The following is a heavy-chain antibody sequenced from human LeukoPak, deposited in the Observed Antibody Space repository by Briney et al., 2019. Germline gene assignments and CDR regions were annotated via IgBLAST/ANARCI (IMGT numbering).Heavy chain of an antibody. CDR2: ISYDGSNK. CDR3: ARDSSGYYLDY. Sequence: GGSLRLSCAASGFTFSSYAMHWVRQAPGKGLEWVAVISYDGSNKYYAGSVKGRFTISRDNSKNTLYLQMNSLRAEDTAVYYCARDSSGYYLDYWGQGTLVTVSS. J-gene: IGHJ4*02. V-gene: IGHV3-30-3*01. CDR1: GFTFSSYA. D-gene: IGHD3-22*01.